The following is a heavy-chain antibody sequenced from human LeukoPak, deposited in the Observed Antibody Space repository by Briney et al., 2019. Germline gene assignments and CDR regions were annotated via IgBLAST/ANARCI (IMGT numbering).Heavy chain of an antibody. V-gene: IGHV4-39*01. D-gene: IGHD3-10*01. CDR1: GGSISSSIHY. CDR3: ARYSGSYFDY. Sequence: PSETLSLTCTVSGGSISSSIHYWAWIRQPPGKGLEWLATISESGTTYYNPSLKSRVTIPVDTSKNQFSLNLGSVTAADTAVYYCARYSGSYFDYWGQGSLVTVSS. CDR2: ISESGTT. J-gene: IGHJ4*02.